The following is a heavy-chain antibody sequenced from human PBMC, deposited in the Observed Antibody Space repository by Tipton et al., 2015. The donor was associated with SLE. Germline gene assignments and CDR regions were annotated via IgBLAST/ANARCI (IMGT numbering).Heavy chain of an antibody. CDR3: ASSNGNSGGDWFDP. V-gene: IGHV5-51*03. Sequence: VQLVQSGAEVKKPGESLKISCKGSGYTFTNYWIGWVRQMPGKGLEWMGIIYPGDPDTRYSPSFQGHVTISADKSISTAYLQWSSLKSADTGRYYCASSNGNSGGDWFDPWGQGTLVTVAS. D-gene: IGHD4-23*01. CDR1: GYTFTNYW. J-gene: IGHJ5*02. CDR2: IYPGDPDT.